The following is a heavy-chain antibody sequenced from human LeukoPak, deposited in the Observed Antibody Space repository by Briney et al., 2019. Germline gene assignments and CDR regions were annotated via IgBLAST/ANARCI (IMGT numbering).Heavy chain of an antibody. CDR3: AEYDFYDFWSGYYYYFDY. Sequence: GGSLRLSCAASGFTFSSYAMSWVRQAPGKGLEWVSAISGSGVGTYYADSVKGRFTISRDNSKNTLYLQMNSLRAEDTAVYYCAEYDFYDFWSGYYYYFDYWGQGTLVTVSS. V-gene: IGHV3-23*01. J-gene: IGHJ4*02. CDR1: GFTFSSYA. CDR2: ISGSGVGT. D-gene: IGHD3-3*01.